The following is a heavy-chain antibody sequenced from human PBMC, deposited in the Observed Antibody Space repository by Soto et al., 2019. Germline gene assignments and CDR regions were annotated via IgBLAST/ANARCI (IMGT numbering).Heavy chain of an antibody. D-gene: IGHD3-10*01. CDR2: IIPIFGTA. V-gene: IGHV1-69*06. Sequence: GAAVKVSCKASGCTFSSYAISWVRQAPGQGLEWMGGIIPIFGTANYAQKFQGRVTITADKSTSTAYMELNSVTATDTAVYYCARQYYYGSSKEGDSWGQGTLVTVSS. J-gene: IGHJ4*02. CDR1: GCTFSSYA. CDR3: ARQYYYGSSKEGDS.